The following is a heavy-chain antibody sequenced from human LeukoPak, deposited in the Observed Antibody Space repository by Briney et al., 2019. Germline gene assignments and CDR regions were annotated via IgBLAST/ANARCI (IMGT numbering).Heavy chain of an antibody. J-gene: IGHJ5*02. D-gene: IGHD3-16*02. V-gene: IGHV1-2*02. CDR3: ARDKLGLGELSLYDQ. CDR2: MNPNSGGT. CDR1: GYTLTGYY. Sequence: GASVKVSCKASGYTLTGYYMHWVRQAPGQGLEWMGWMNPNSGGTKSAQKFQGRVTMTRDTSISTAYMELSRLTSDDTAMYYCARDKLGLGELSLYDQWGQGALVTVSS.